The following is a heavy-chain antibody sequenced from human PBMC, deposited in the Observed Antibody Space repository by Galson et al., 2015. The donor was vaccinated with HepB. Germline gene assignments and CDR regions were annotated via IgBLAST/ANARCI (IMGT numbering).Heavy chain of an antibody. V-gene: IGHV3-53*01. CDR2: IYSGGST. CDR3: ARALAGYGSGGYNWFDP. J-gene: IGHJ5*02. D-gene: IGHD3-10*01. CDR1: GFTVSSNY. Sequence: SLRLSCAASGFTVSSNYMSWVRQAPGKGLEWVSVIYSGGSTYYADSVKGRFTISRDNSKNTLYLQMNSLRAEDTAVYYCARALAGYGSGGYNWFDPWGQGTLVTVSS.